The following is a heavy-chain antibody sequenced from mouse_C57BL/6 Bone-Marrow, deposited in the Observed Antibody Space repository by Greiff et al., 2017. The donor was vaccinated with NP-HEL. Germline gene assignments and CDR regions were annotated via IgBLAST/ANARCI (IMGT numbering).Heavy chain of an antibody. J-gene: IGHJ2*01. CDR3: TNSWGYYEVY. CDR1: GFNIKDDY. CDR2: IDPENGDT. D-gene: IGHD2-3*01. Sequence: EVQLQQSGAELVRPGASVKLSCTASGFNIKDDYMHWVKQRPEQGLEWIGWIDPENGDTEYASKFQGKATITADTSSNTAYLQLSSLTSEDTAVYYCTNSWGYYEVYWGQGTTLTVSS. V-gene: IGHV14-4*01.